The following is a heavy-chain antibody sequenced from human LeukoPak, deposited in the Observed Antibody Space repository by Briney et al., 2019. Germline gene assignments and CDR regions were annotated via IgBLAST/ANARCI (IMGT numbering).Heavy chain of an antibody. V-gene: IGHV3-30*04. CDR2: ISYDGSNK. CDR3: ARSPSSGWFYYFDY. Sequence: GRSLRLSCAASGFTFSSYAMHWVRQAPGKGLEWVAVISYDGSNKYYADSVKGRFTISRDNSKNTLYLQMNSLRAEDTAVYYCARSPSSGWFYYFDYWGQGTLVTVSS. D-gene: IGHD6-19*01. J-gene: IGHJ4*02. CDR1: GFTFSSYA.